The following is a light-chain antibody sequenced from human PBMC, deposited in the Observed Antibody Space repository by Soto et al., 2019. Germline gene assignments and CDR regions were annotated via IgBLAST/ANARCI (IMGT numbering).Light chain of an antibody. Sequence: QSALTQPASMSGSPGQSITISCTGTSSDVGSYNLVSWYQQHPGKAPKLIIYEGTKRPSGLSNRFSGSKSGNKASLTISGLQAEDEADYYCCSYASSNTVVFGGGTKVTVL. CDR2: EGT. J-gene: IGLJ2*01. CDR1: SSDVGSYNL. CDR3: CSYASSNTVV. V-gene: IGLV2-23*01.